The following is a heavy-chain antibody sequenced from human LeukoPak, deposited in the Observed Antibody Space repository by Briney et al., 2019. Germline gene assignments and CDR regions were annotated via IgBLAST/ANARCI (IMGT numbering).Heavy chain of an antibody. CDR2: IKSKTDGGTT. V-gene: IGHV3-15*01. CDR1: GFTFSNAW. Sequence: GGSLRLSCAASGFTFSNAWMSWVRQAPGKGLEWVGRIKSKTDGGTTDYAAPVKGRFTISRDDSKTTLYLQMNSLKTEDTAVYYCTTDHVVVSAAIFHYGMDVWGQGTTVTVSS. J-gene: IGHJ6*02. D-gene: IGHD2-2*01. CDR3: TTDHVVVSAAIFHYGMDV.